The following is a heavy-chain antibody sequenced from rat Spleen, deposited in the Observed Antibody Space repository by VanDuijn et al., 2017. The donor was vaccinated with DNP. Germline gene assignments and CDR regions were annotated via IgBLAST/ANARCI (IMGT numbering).Heavy chain of an antibody. CDR2: INYDGGST. CDR3: ATAPFDY. D-gene: IGHD3-1*01. J-gene: IGHJ2*01. CDR1: GFTFSDYD. Sequence: EVQLVESGGGLVQPGRSLKLSCATSGFTFSDYDMAWVRQAPKKGLEWVVTINYDGGSTYYRDSLKGRFTISRDNAKSTLYLQMDSLRSEDTATYYCATAPFDYWGQGVMVTVSS. V-gene: IGHV5-7*01.